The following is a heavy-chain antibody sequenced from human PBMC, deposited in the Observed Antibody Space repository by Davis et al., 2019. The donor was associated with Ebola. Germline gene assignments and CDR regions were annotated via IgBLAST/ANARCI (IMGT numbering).Heavy chain of an antibody. CDR2: INHSGST. Sequence: PGGSLRLSCAVYGGSFSGYYWSWIRQPPGKGLEWIGEINHSGSTNYNPSLKSRVTISVDTSKNQFSLKLSSVTAADTAVYYCAREVAARVIGDHFDYWGQGTLVTVSS. V-gene: IGHV4-34*01. CDR3: AREVAARVIGDHFDY. CDR1: GGSFSGYY. D-gene: IGHD5-12*01. J-gene: IGHJ4*02.